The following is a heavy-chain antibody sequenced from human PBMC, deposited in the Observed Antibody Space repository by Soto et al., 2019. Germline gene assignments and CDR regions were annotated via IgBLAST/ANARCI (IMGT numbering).Heavy chain of an antibody. Sequence: QVQLEQSGAEVKKPGSSVKISCKASGGTLSDHGVSWLRQAPGQGLEWVGGTIPVFNTATYAPKFQGRVTIAADKSTNIAYMALGSLRSDDTAFYYCARGVYGSGNYYAGPSAFDIWGQGTLVIVSS. V-gene: IGHV1-69*06. J-gene: IGHJ3*02. D-gene: IGHD3-10*01. CDR2: TIPVFNTA. CDR1: GGTLSDHG. CDR3: ARGVYGSGNYYAGPSAFDI.